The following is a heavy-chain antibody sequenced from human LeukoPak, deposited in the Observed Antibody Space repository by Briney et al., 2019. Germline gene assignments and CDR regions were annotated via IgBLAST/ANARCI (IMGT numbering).Heavy chain of an antibody. V-gene: IGHV4-34*01. D-gene: IGHD3-22*01. CDR3: VRAMPEYYYDSSGYYFDS. Sequence: SETLSLTCAVFDGSFSGYYWTWIRQPPGKGLEWIGEINPSGGTTYKPSLKSRVAMSADTSKNQSSLRLSSVTAADTAVYYCVRAMPEYYYDSSGYYFDSWGQGTLVTVS. CDR2: INPSGGT. CDR1: DGSFSGYY. J-gene: IGHJ4*02.